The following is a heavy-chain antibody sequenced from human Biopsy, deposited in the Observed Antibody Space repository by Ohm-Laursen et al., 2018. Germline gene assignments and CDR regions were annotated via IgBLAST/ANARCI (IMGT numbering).Heavy chain of an antibody. CDR3: ARENYYETGGYDGFSDS. J-gene: IGHJ4*02. Sequence: SSVKVSCKAAAGTFNSYAISWVRQAPGQGLEWVGGIIPIFDTANYAQKFQGRVTITADKSTTTSYMVLSSLRSDDTAIYYCARENYYETGGYDGFSDSWGQGTLISVSS. D-gene: IGHD3-16*01. V-gene: IGHV1-69*06. CDR1: AGTFNSYA. CDR2: IIPIFDTA.